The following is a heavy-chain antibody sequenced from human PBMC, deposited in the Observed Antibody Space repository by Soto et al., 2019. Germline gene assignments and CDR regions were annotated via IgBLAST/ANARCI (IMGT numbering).Heavy chain of an antibody. CDR3: ARSRIAVAGTDYYYGMDV. J-gene: IGHJ6*02. V-gene: IGHV4-34*01. D-gene: IGHD6-19*01. CDR1: GGSFSGYY. Sequence: PSETLSLTCAVYGGSFSGYYWSFSRQPPFKWLEWIGEINHSGSTNYNPSLKSRVTISVDTSKNQFSLKLSSVTAADTAVYYCARSRIAVAGTDYYYGMDVWGQGTTVTVSS. CDR2: INHSGST.